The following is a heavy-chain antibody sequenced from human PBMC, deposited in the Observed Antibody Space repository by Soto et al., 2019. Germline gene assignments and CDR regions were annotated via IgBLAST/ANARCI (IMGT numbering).Heavy chain of an antibody. V-gene: IGHV1-18*01. CDR1: GYTFTSYG. J-gene: IGHJ4*02. D-gene: IGHD3-22*01. CDR3: ARDRGVGIVVISKVRFDY. Sequence: GASVKVSCKASGYTFTSYGISWVRQAPGQGLEWMGRISAYNGNTKYSQKFQGRVTITRDTSASTAYMELSSLRSEDTAVYYCARDRGVGIVVISKVRFDYWGQGTLVTVSS. CDR2: ISAYNGNT.